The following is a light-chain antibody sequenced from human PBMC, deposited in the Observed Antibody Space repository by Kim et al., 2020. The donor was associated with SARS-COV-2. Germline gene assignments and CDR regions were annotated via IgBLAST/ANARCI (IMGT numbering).Light chain of an antibody. CDR2: NVF. Sequence: TLSASVEDTVTITCRASQSITSGLAWYQQKPGKAPKLLIYNVFNLDSGVPSRFSGSGSGTQFTLTISSLQPDDFATYYCQQHNGYFGGGTKVDIK. CDR3: QQHNGY. J-gene: IGKJ4*01. V-gene: IGKV1-5*03. CDR1: QSITSG.